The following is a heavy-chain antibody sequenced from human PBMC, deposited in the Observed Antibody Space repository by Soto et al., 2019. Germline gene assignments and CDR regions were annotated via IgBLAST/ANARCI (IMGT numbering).Heavy chain of an antibody. Sequence: SETLSLTCTVSGGSVSSGGYYWSWIRQHPGKGLEWIGYIYYSGSTYYNPSLKSRVTISVDTSKNQFSLKLSSVTAADTAVYYCASSLGDSLYDSSGYYGRHPPFDYWGQGTMVTVSS. CDR2: IYYSGST. CDR3: ASSLGDSLYDSSGYYGRHPPFDY. V-gene: IGHV4-31*03. J-gene: IGHJ4*02. D-gene: IGHD3-22*01. CDR1: GGSVSSGGYY.